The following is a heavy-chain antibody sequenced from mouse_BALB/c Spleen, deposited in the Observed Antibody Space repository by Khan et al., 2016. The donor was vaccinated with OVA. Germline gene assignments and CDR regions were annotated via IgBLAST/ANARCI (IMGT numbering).Heavy chain of an antibody. J-gene: IGHJ4*01. Sequence: QVQLKASGPGLVAPSQSLSIPCTVSGFSLTSYGVSWVRQPPGKGLEWLGVIWGDGNTNYHSALMSRLSISKDNSKSQVLLKLHSLQADDTATYYCANFDYHYYAVDYWGQGTSVTVSS. CDR1: GFSLTSYG. CDR2: IWGDGNT. D-gene: IGHD2-4*01. V-gene: IGHV2-3*01. CDR3: ANFDYHYYAVDY.